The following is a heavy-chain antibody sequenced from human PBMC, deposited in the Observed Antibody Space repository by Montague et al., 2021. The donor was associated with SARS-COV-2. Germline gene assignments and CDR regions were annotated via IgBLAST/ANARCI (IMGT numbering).Heavy chain of an antibody. V-gene: IGHV4-31*03. D-gene: IGHD3-22*01. CDR2: IYYSGST. J-gene: IGHJ5*02. Sequence: TLSLTCTVSGGSISSSSYYRGWTRQHPGKGLEWIGYIYYSGSTYYNPSLKSRVTISVDTSKNQFSLKLSSVTAADTAVYYCARATRSIVVLNWFDPWGQGTLVTVSS. CDR3: ARATRSIVVLNWFDP. CDR1: GGSISSSSYY.